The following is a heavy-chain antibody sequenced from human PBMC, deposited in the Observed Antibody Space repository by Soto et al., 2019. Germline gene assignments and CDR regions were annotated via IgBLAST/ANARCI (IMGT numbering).Heavy chain of an antibody. CDR1: GGTFSSYT. D-gene: IGHD6-13*01. CDR3: ASGSRAIAAAGHNYYYYGMDV. V-gene: IGHV1-69*02. J-gene: IGHJ6*02. Sequence: SVKVSCKASGGTFSSYTISWVRQAPGQGLEWMGRIIPILGMANYAQKFQGRVTITADKSTSTAYMELSSLRSEDTAVYYCASGSRAIAAAGHNYYYYGMDVWG. CDR2: IIPILGMA.